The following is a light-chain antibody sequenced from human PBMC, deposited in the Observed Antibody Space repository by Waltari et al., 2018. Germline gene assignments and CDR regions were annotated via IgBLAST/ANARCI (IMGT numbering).Light chain of an antibody. CDR2: GVS. CDR3: QQYDVSPLT. J-gene: IGKJ4*01. Sequence: EIVLTQSPGTLSLFPGERAIISCRASQNINNNYLAWYQQKPGQAPRLLIYGVSGRATGIPDRFSVSGSGTAFTLTISRLEPEDFAVYYCQQYDVSPLTFGGGTKVEVK. V-gene: IGKV3-20*01. CDR1: QNINNNY.